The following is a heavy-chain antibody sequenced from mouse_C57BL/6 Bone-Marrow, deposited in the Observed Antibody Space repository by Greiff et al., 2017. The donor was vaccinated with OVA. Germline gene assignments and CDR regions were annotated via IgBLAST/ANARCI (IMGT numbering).Heavy chain of an antibody. V-gene: IGHV1-82*01. CDR2: IYPGDGDT. CDR1: GYAFSSSW. CDR3: ARKAIFAY. J-gene: IGHJ3*01. Sequence: VKLMESGPELVKPGASVKISCKASGYAFSSSWMNWVKQRPGKGLEWIGRIYPGDGDTNYNGKFKGKATLTADKSSSTAYMQLSSLTSEDSAVYFCARKAIFAYWGQGTLVTVSA.